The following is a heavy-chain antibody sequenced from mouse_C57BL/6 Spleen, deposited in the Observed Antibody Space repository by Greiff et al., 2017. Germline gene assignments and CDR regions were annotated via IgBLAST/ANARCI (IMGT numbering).Heavy chain of an antibody. CDR1: GFTFSDYY. V-gene: IGHV5-16*01. CDR2: INYDGSST. CDR3: ARNLAYFAY. J-gene: IGHJ2*02. Sequence: EVKLVESEGGLVQPGSSMKLSCTASGFTFSDYYMAWVRQVPEKGLEWVANINYDGSSTYYLDSLKSRFIISRDNAPNTLYLQVSSLKSEDTATYYCARNLAYFAYWDQGTSLTVYS.